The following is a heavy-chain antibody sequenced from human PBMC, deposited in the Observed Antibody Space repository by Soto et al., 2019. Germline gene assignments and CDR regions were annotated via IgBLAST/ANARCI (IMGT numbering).Heavy chain of an antibody. CDR2: ISYDGSNK. J-gene: IGHJ6*02. CDR3: ARAIRATSYYYYGMDV. V-gene: IGHV3-30-3*01. Sequence: PGGSLRLSCAASGFPFSSYAMHWVRQAPGKGLEWVAVISYDGSNKYYADSVKGRFTISRDNSKNTLYLQMNSLRAEDTAVYYCARAIRATSYYYYGMDVWGQGTTVTVSS. CDR1: GFPFSSYA. D-gene: IGHD2-2*02.